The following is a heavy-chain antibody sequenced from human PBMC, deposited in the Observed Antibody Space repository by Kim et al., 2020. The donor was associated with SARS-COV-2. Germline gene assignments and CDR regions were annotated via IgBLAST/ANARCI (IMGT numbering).Heavy chain of an antibody. CDR1: GGSFSGYY. J-gene: IGHJ6*02. CDR3: AGVGRLGAILPRYYYYGMDV. CDR2: INHSGST. Sequence: SETLSLTCAVYGGSFSGYYWSWIRQPPGKGLEWIGEINHSGSTNYNPSLKSRVTISVDTSKNQCSLKLSSVPAADTAVYYCAGVGRLGAILPRYYYYGMDVWGQGTTVTVSS. V-gene: IGHV4-34*01. D-gene: IGHD3-16*01.